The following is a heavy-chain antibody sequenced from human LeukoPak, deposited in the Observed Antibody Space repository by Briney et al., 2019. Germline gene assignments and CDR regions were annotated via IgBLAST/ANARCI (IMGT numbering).Heavy chain of an antibody. D-gene: IGHD6-13*01. J-gene: IGHJ4*02. V-gene: IGHV4-59*08. CDR1: GGSISSYC. CDR3: ARRVAAAGTYYFDY. CDR2: IYYSGST. Sequence: SETLSLTCTVAGGSISSYCWSWIRQPPGKGLEWVGYIYYSGSTNYNPSLKSRVTISVDTSKNQFSLKLSSVTAADTAVYYCARRVAAAGTYYFDYWGQGTRVTVSS.